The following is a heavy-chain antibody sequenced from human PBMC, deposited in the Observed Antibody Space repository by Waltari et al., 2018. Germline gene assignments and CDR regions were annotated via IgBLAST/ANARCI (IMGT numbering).Heavy chain of an antibody. Sequence: EEQLLESGGGLVQPGDSLRLSCAASGFRFSNYWMNWVRQAPGKGLVWVERISNDERSITYADSVKGRFTISRDNAKNTLYLQRKRLRAEDTALYYCVRLAQRTYRSPVPGRHYYYGMEVWGQGTTVTVSS. D-gene: IGHD3-10*01. J-gene: IGHJ6*02. CDR3: VRLAQRTYRSPVPGRHYYYGMEV. CDR1: GFRFSNYW. V-gene: IGHV3-74*03. CDR2: ISNDERSI.